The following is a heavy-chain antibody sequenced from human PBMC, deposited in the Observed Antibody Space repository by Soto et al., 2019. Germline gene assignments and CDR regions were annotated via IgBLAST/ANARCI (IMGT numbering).Heavy chain of an antibody. D-gene: IGHD1-26*01. CDR2: IIPFFGTS. CDR1: GGTFSSYP. J-gene: IGHJ6*02. V-gene: IGHV1-69*01. CDR3: ARVGHITNYGMAV. Sequence: QVQLVQSGAEVKKPGSSVKVSCEASGGTFSSYPINWVRQAPGQGLEWMGGIIPFFGTSNYAQKFQGRVTITAADSTSTAYTELRSLRSEDTAVYYCARVGHITNYGMAVWGQGPTVTVSS.